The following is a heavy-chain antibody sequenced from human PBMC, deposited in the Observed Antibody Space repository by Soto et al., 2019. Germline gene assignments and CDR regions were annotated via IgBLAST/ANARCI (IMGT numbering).Heavy chain of an antibody. CDR2: ISAHNGHT. J-gene: IGHJ4*02. V-gene: IGHV1-18*01. D-gene: IGHD3-22*01. CDR1: GYTFNRYG. Sequence: GASVKVSCKASGYTFNRYGITWVRQAPGQGLEWMGWISAHNGHTSYAQEVQGRVTMTTDTSTSTAYMELRSLRSGDTAVYYCARDINYYDSSGSDYWGQGTLVTVSS. CDR3: ARDINYYDSSGSDY.